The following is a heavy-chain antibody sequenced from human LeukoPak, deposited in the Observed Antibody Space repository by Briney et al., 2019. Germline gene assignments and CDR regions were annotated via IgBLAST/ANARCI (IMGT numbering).Heavy chain of an antibody. V-gene: IGHV4-38-2*02. CDR1: GYAISSGYH. CDR2: IHRTGST. Sequence: SETLPLTCSVSGYAISSGYHWGWIRQPPGKGLEWVGSIHRTGSTYYNPSLKSRVTISVDTSKNQFSLSVRSVTAADTAVYYCAREYYDSNKAPAFDIWGQGTMVTVSS. CDR3: AREYYDSNKAPAFDI. J-gene: IGHJ3*02. D-gene: IGHD3-22*01.